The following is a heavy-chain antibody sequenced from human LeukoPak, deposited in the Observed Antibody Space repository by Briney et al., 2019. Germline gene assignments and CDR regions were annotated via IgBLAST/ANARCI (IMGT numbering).Heavy chain of an antibody. Sequence: SETLSLTCTVSGGSISSYYWSWIRQPPGKGLEWIGYIYYSGSTNYNPSLKSRVTISVDTSKNQFSLKLSSVTAADTAVYYCARTGSGRGYDSSGDWFDPWGQGTLVTVSS. J-gene: IGHJ5*02. V-gene: IGHV4-59*08. CDR1: GGSISSYY. CDR3: ARTGSGRGYDSSGDWFDP. CDR2: IYYSGST. D-gene: IGHD5-12*01.